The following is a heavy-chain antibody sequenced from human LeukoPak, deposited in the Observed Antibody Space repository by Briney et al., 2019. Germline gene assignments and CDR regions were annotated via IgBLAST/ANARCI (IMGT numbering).Heavy chain of an antibody. CDR3: ARPQKRAANYYYYMDV. CDR1: GFTFSSYS. D-gene: IGHD6-25*01. J-gene: IGHJ6*03. Sequence: GGSLRLSCAASGFTFSSYSMNWVRQAPGKGLEWVSSISSSSSYIYYADSVKGRFTISRDNAKNSLYLQMNSLRAEDTAVYYCARPQKRAANYYYYMDVWGKGTTVTVSS. CDR2: ISSSSSYI. V-gene: IGHV3-21*01.